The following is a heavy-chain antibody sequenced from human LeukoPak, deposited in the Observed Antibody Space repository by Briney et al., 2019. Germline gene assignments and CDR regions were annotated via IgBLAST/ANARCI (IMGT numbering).Heavy chain of an antibody. J-gene: IGHJ4*02. D-gene: IGHD6-13*01. V-gene: IGHV1-2*02. CDR3: AGTRYSSSWYPFDY. CDR2: INPNSGGT. Sequence: GASVKVSCKASGYTFTGYYMHWVRQAPGQGLEWMGWINPNSGGTNYAQKFQGRVTMTRDTSISTAYMELSRPRSDDTAVYYCAGTRYSSSWYPFDYWGQGTLVTVSS. CDR1: GYTFTGYY.